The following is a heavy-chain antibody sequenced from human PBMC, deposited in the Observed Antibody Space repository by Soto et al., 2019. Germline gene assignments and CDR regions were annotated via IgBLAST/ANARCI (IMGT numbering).Heavy chain of an antibody. CDR2: VSSDGSNQ. CDR1: GFSFNKYG. Sequence: PGGSLRLSCAASGFSFNKYGMHWVRQAPGKGLEWVAYVSSDGSNQYYADSVKGRFTIPRDNSKSTLFLQLDSLRVDDTAVYYCAKDRVIQLLPIWPDPWGQGTLVTVSS. V-gene: IGHV3-30*18. CDR3: AKDRVIQLLPIWPDP. J-gene: IGHJ5*02. D-gene: IGHD2-2*01.